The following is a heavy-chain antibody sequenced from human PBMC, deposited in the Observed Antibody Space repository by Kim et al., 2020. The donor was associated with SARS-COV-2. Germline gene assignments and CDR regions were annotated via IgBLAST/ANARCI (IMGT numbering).Heavy chain of an antibody. CDR1: GGSFSGYY. V-gene: IGHV4-34*01. Sequence: SETLSLTCAVYGGSFSGYYWSWIRQPPGKGLEWIGEINHSGSTNYNPSLKSRVTISVDTSKNQFSLKLSSVPAADTAGYYCARVSFSAVARGYHYWGQG. CDR2: INHSGST. J-gene: IGHJ4*02. CDR3: ARVSFSAVARGYHY. D-gene: IGHD6-19*01.